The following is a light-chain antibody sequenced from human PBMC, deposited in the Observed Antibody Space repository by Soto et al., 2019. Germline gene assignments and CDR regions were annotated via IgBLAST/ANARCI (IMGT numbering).Light chain of an antibody. CDR2: DVS. CDR3: CSYATGRPWV. J-gene: IGLJ3*02. Sequence: QSALTQPASVSGSPGQSITVSCTGTSTDVGGYNFVTWYQQHPGKAPKLMIFDVSKRPSGVSNRFSGSKSSNTASLTISGLQAEDEADYYCCSYATGRPWVFGGGTKLTVL. CDR1: STDVGGYNF. V-gene: IGLV2-23*02.